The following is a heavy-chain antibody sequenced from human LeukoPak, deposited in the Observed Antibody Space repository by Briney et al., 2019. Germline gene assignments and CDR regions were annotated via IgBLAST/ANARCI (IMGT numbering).Heavy chain of an antibody. CDR3: ARGDYYGSGSYYKVGNWFGP. J-gene: IGHJ5*02. D-gene: IGHD3-10*01. V-gene: IGHV1-2*02. CDR2: INPDSGDT. Sequence: GASVKVSCKASGYTFTGFYIHWVRQAPGQGLEWMGWINPDSGDTNYAQRFQGRVTLTRDMSISTAYMELSSLRSDDTAVFYCARGDYYGSGSYYKVGNWFGPWGQGTLVTVSS. CDR1: GYTFTGFY.